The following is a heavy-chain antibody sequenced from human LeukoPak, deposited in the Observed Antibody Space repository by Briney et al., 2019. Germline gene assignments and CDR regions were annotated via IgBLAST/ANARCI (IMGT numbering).Heavy chain of an antibody. CDR3: ASFWGLAAAGFR. D-gene: IGHD6-13*01. CDR1: GYTFTSYG. V-gene: IGHV1-18*01. Sequence: ASVKVSCKASGYTFTSYGISWVRQAPGQGLEWMGWISAYNGNTNYAQKLQGRVTMTTDTSTSTAYMELSSLRSEDTAVYYCASFWGLAAAGFRWGQGTLVTVSS. CDR2: ISAYNGNT. J-gene: IGHJ4*02.